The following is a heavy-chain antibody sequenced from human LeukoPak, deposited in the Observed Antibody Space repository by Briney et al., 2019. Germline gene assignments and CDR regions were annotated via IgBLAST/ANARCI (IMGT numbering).Heavy chain of an antibody. J-gene: IGHJ4*02. CDR1: GGCITSDRYY. V-gene: IGHV4-39*01. Sequence: PSETLSLTCAVSGGCITSDRYYWGCIRQPPGKGLEWIGSIYYSGGTYYNPSLKSRVTISVDTSKNQISLKLSSVTVVDTAVYYCARLWSGYRPPDYWGQGTLVTVSS. CDR2: IYYSGGT. CDR3: ARLWSGYRPPDY. D-gene: IGHD3-3*01.